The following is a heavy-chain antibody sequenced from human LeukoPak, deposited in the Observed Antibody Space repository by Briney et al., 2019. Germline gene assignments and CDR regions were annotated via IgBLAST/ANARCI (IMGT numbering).Heavy chain of an antibody. J-gene: IGHJ4*02. Sequence: GGSLRLSCAASGFTFSNAWMSWVRQAPGKGLEWVASIRWDDERHHVDSVTGRFSVSRDNAKNSLYLQMNSLRAEDTAVYFCSRITTNGYFEYWGQGALVTVSS. V-gene: IGHV3-7*01. CDR1: GFTFSNAW. CDR3: SRITTNGYFEY. D-gene: IGHD1-1*01. CDR2: IRWDDER.